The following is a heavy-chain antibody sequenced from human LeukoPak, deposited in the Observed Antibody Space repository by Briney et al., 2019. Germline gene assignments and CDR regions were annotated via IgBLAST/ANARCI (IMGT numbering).Heavy chain of an antibody. V-gene: IGHV4-38-2*02. Sequence: SETLSLTCTVSGYSISSGSYWGWIRQPPGKGLEWVGSIYHSGSTYHNPSLKSRVTISVDTSKNQFSLKLRSVAAADTAVYYCARPTARLGWFDPWGQGILVTVSS. CDR2: IYHSGST. CDR3: ARPTARLGWFDP. CDR1: GYSISSGSY. D-gene: IGHD6-6*01. J-gene: IGHJ5*02.